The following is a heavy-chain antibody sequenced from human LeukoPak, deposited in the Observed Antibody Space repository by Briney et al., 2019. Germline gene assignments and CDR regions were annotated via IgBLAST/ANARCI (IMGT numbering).Heavy chain of an antibody. Sequence: SETLSLTCTVSGGSISGYYWSWIRQPPGKGLEWIGYIYYSGSTNYNPSLKSRVTISVDTSKNQFSLKLSSVTAADTAVYYCARVGGYYDSSGYYLIHAFDIWGQGTMVAVSS. J-gene: IGHJ3*02. D-gene: IGHD3-22*01. CDR2: IYYSGST. CDR3: ARVGGYYDSSGYYLIHAFDI. CDR1: GGSISGYY. V-gene: IGHV4-59*08.